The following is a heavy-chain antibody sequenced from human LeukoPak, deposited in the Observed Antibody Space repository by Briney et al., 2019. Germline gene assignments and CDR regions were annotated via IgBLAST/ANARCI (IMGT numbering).Heavy chain of an antibody. CDR2: ISYDGSNK. V-gene: IGHV3-30-3*01. Sequence: PGGSLRLSCAASGFTFSSYAMHWVRQAPGKGLEWVAVISYDGSNKYYADSVKGRFTISRDNSKNTLYLQMNSLRAEDTAVYYCARGPATFDYWGQGTLVTVSS. CDR3: ARGPATFDY. J-gene: IGHJ4*02. D-gene: IGHD5-24*01. CDR1: GFTFSSYA.